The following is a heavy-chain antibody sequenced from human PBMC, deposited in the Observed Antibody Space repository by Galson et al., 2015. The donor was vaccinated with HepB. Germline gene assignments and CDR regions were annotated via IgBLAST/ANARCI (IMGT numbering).Heavy chain of an antibody. Sequence: TLSLTCTVSGGSISSGGYYWSWIRQHPGKGLEWIGYIYYSGSTYYNPSLKSRVTISVDTSKNQFSLKLSSVTAADTAVYYCARDTRSTSYYFDYWGQGTLVTVSS. D-gene: IGHD3-16*02. V-gene: IGHV4-31*03. CDR2: IYYSGST. CDR1: GGSISSGGYY. CDR3: ARDTRSTSYYFDY. J-gene: IGHJ4*02.